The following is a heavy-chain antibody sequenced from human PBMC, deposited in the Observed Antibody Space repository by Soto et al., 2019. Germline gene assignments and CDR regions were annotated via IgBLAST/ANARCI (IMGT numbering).Heavy chain of an antibody. J-gene: IGHJ5*02. V-gene: IGHV1-69*06. D-gene: IGHD6-6*01. Sequence: SVKVSCKACGWTFSSYAISWVGQAPGQGLEWMGGIIPIFGTANYAQKFQGRVTITADKSTSTAYMELSSLRSEDTAVYYCARMIAARLSRSINWLDPRCQVSRVTVSS. CDR1: GWTFSSYA. CDR3: ARMIAARLSRSINWLDP. CDR2: IIPIFGTA.